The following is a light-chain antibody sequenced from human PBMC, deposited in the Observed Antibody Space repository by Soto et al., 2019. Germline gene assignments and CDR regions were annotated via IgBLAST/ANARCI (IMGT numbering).Light chain of an antibody. Sequence: EIVLTQSPGTLSLSPGERATLSCRASQSVSSSYLAWYQQKPGQAPRLLIYGASSRATGIPARFSGSGSGTDFTLTISRLEPEDFAVYYCQQFGNSPYTFGQGTRLAIK. CDR1: QSVSSSY. V-gene: IGKV3-20*01. J-gene: IGKJ2*01. CDR2: GAS. CDR3: QQFGNSPYT.